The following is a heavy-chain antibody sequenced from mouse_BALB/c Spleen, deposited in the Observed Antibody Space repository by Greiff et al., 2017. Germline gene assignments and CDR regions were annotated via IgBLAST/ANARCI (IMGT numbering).Heavy chain of an antibody. J-gene: IGHJ2*01. CDR2: ISYSGST. V-gene: IGHV3-2*02. CDR3: ARWPLYDGYYYFDY. Sequence: EVQRVESGPGLVKPSQSLSLTCTVTGYSITSDYAWNWIRQFPGNKLEWMGYISYSGSTSYNPSLKSRISITRDTSKNQFFLQLNSVTTEDTATYYCARWPLYDGYYYFDYWGQGTTLTVSS. D-gene: IGHD2-3*01. CDR1: GYSITSDYA.